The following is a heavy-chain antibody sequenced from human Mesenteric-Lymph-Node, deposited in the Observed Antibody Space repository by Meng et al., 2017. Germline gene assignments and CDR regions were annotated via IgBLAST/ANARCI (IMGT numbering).Heavy chain of an antibody. CDR2: VYHRGDT. V-gene: IGHV4-4*02. CDR3: GRDQGRELINH. D-gene: IGHD1-7*01. Sequence: KLPESGPWLVQPSGTASLTCTVYGASISSDSWWSWVRQPPGKGLEWIGEVYHRGDTNYNPSLKSRVDISVDKSKNQFYLSLFSVTAADTAVYYCGRDQGRELINHWGQGTLVTVSS. CDR1: GASISSDSW. J-gene: IGHJ4*02.